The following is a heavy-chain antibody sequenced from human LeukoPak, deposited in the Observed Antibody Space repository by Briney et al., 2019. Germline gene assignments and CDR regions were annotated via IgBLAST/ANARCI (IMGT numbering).Heavy chain of an antibody. CDR2: IYYSGST. CDR1: GGSISSYY. J-gene: IGHJ6*02. Sequence: SETLSLTCTVSGGSISSYYWSWIRQPPGKGLEWIGYIYYSGSTNYNPSLKSRVTISVDTSKNQSSLKLSSVTAADTAVYYCARVGVTTAYYYGMDVWGQGTTVTVSS. D-gene: IGHD4-17*01. V-gene: IGHV4-59*01. CDR3: ARVGVTTAYYYGMDV.